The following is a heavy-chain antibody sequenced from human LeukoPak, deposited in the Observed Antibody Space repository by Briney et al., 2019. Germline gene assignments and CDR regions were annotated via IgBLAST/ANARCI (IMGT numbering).Heavy chain of an antibody. V-gene: IGHV4-31*03. CDR3: ARESGGVCSSTSCYHNWFDP. J-gene: IGHJ5*02. Sequence: SETLSLTCTVSGGSISSGGYYWSWIRQHPGKGLEWIGYIYCSGSTYYNPSLKSRVTISVDTSKNQFSLKLSSVTAADTAVYYCARESGGVCSSTSCYHNWFDPWGQGTLVTVSS. CDR1: GGSISSGGYY. CDR2: IYCSGST. D-gene: IGHD2-2*01.